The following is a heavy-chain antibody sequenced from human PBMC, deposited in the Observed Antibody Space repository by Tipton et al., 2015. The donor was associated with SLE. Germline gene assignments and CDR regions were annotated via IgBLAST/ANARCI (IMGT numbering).Heavy chain of an antibody. D-gene: IGHD6-13*01. CDR2: IKQDGSEK. Sequence: SLRLSCAASGFTFSSYSMNWVRQAPGKGLEWVANIKQDGSEKYYVDSIKGRFTISRDNAKKSLYLQMNSLRAEDTAVYYCARNSIAAAFDYWGQGTLVTVSS. CDR1: GFTFSSYS. V-gene: IGHV3-7*01. CDR3: ARNSIAAAFDY. J-gene: IGHJ4*02.